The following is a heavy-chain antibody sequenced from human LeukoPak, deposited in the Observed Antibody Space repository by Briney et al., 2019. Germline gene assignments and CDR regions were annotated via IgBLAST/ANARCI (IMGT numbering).Heavy chain of an antibody. Sequence: SQTLSLTCTVSGGSIGSSDYFWSWIRQPPGKGLEWIGYIYYSGSTYYSPSLKGRVTISVDTSKSQFSLRLSSVTAADTAVYYCARGVLPAGIQGVYNWFDPWGQGTLVTVSS. J-gene: IGHJ5*02. CDR2: IYYSGST. CDR1: GGSIGSSDYF. CDR3: ARGVLPAGIQGVYNWFDP. V-gene: IGHV4-30-4*01. D-gene: IGHD2-2*01.